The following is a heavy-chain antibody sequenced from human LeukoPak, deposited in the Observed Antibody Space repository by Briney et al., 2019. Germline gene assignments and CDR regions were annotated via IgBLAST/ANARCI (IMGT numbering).Heavy chain of an antibody. D-gene: IGHD3-10*01. CDR3: ARDAYYGPGPYYFYYMDV. V-gene: IGHV3-20*04. Sequence: GGSLRLSRAASGFTFDDYGMSWVRHAPGKGLEWVSGINWNGGSTGYADSVKGRFTISRDNAKNSLYLQMNNLRAEDTAVFYCARDAYYGPGPYYFYYMDVWGKGTTVTISS. J-gene: IGHJ6*03. CDR1: GFTFDDYG. CDR2: INWNGGST.